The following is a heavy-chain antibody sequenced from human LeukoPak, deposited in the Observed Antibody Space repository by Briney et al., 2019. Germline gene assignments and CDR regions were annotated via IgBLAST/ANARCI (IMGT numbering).Heavy chain of an antibody. D-gene: IGHD3-22*01. Sequence: ASVKVSCKASGYTFTSYYMHWVRQAPGQGLEWMGRSNPSGGSTSYAQKFQGRVTMTTDMSTSTVYMELSSLRSEDTAVYYCARDQDYDSSGYLFDYWGQGTLVTVSS. J-gene: IGHJ4*02. CDR2: SNPSGGST. V-gene: IGHV1-46*01. CDR3: ARDQDYDSSGYLFDY. CDR1: GYTFTSYY.